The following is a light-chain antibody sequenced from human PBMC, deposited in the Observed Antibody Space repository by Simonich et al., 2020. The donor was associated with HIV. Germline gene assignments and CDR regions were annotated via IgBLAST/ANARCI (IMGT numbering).Light chain of an antibody. CDR1: QSVSSY. J-gene: IGKJ2*01. Sequence: EIVLTQSPATLSLSPGERATLSCRASQSVSSYLAWYQQKPGQAPRLRIYGASSRATGIPDRFSGSGSGTDFTLTINRLEPEDFAVYYCQQEGSSPPYTFGQGTKLEIK. CDR3: QQEGSSPPYT. V-gene: IGKV3-20*01. CDR2: GAS.